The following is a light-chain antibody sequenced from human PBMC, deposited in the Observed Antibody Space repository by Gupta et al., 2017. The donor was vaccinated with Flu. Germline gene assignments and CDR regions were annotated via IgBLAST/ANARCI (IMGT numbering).Light chain of an antibody. CDR2: EVS. Sequence: SVTISCTGTSSDVGGYNYVSWHQQHPGKAPKLRMYEVSKRPSGVPDRFSGSKSGNTASLTVSGLQAEDEADYYCSSYAGSNLGVFGTGTKVTVL. CDR3: SSYAGSNLGV. J-gene: IGLJ1*01. V-gene: IGLV2-8*01. CDR1: SSDVGGYNY.